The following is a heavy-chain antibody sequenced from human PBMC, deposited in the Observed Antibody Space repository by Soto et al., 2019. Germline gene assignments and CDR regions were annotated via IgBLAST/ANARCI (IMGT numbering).Heavy chain of an antibody. CDR3: ARGRNIPPRAGYCSGGSCRPTPRYNWFYP. CDR1: GGPFSGYY. D-gene: IGHD2-15*01. CDR2: INHSGST. Sequence: QVQLQQWGAGLLKPSETLSLTCAVYGGPFSGYYWSWIRQPPGKGLEWIGEINHSGSTNYNPSLKSRVTISVDTSKNQFSLKLSSVTAADTAVYYCARGRNIPPRAGYCSGGSCRPTPRYNWFYPWGQGTLVTVSS. V-gene: IGHV4-34*01. J-gene: IGHJ5*02.